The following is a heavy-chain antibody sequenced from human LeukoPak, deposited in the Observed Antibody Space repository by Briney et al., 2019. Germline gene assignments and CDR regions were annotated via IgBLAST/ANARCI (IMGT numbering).Heavy chain of an antibody. CDR2: IYSGGST. CDR3: ARDLGSPAGVDY. J-gene: IGHJ4*02. CDR1: GFTFSSYA. V-gene: IGHV3-66*02. Sequence: GGSLRLSCAASGFTFSSYAMSWVRQAPGKGLEWVSVIYSGGSTYYADSVKGRFTISRDNSKNTLYLQMNSLRAEDTAVYYCARDLGSPAGVDYWGQGALVTVSS. D-gene: IGHD1-26*01.